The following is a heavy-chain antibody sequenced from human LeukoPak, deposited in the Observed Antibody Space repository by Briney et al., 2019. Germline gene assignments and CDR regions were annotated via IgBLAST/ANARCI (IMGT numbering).Heavy chain of an antibody. Sequence: SVKVSCKASGGTFSSYAISWVRQAPGQGLEWMGGIIPIFGTANYAQKFQGRVTITADESTSTAYIELSSLRSEGTAVYYCATTIFTYFDYWGQGTLVTVSS. V-gene: IGHV1-69*13. CDR1: GGTFSSYA. CDR3: ATTIFTYFDY. J-gene: IGHJ4*02. D-gene: IGHD3-9*01. CDR2: IIPIFGTA.